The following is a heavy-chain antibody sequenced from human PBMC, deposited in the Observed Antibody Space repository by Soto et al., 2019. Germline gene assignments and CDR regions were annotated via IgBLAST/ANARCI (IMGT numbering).Heavy chain of an antibody. CDR2: ISGSGGST. CDR3: AKDQTLYDSSGLLDY. CDR1: GFTFSCYA. V-gene: IGHV3-23*01. J-gene: IGHJ4*02. D-gene: IGHD3-22*01. Sequence: GGSLRLSCAASGFTFSCYAMSWVRQSPGKGLEWVSAISGSGGSTYYADSVKGRFTISRDNSKNTLYLQMNSLRAEDTAVYYCAKDQTLYDSSGLLDYWGQGTLVTVSS.